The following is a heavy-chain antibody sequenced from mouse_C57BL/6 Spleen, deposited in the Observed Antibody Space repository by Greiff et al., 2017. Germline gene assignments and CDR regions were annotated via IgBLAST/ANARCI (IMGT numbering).Heavy chain of an antibody. D-gene: IGHD2-1*01. J-gene: IGHJ4*01. Sequence: VQLQQPGAELVKPGASVKMSCKASGYTFTSYWITWVKQRPGQGLEWIGDIYPGSGSTNYNEKVKIKATLTVDTSSSTAYMQLSSLTSEDSSVYYGARRYYGNYDAMDYWGQGTSVTVSS. CDR2: IYPGSGST. CDR1: GYTFTSYW. V-gene: IGHV1-55*01. CDR3: ARRYYGNYDAMDY.